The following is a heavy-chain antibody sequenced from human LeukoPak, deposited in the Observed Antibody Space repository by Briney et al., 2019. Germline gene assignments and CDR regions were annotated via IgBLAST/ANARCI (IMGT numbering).Heavy chain of an antibody. CDR3: ARGRGRQQWLVGY. CDR1: GGTFSSYT. J-gene: IGHJ4*02. V-gene: IGHV1-69*02. D-gene: IGHD6-19*01. CDR2: IIPILGIA. Sequence: SVKVSCKASGGTFSSYTISWVRQAPGQGLEWMGRIIPILGIANYAQKFQGRVTITADKSTSTAYMELSSLRSEDTAVYYCARGRGRQQWLVGYWGQGTLVTVSS.